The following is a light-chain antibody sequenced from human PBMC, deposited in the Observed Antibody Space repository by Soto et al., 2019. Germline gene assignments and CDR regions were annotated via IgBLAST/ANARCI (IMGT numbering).Light chain of an antibody. CDR2: DDN. CDR3: GSWDSRLSAYV. CDR1: SSNIGGNS. Sequence: VLTQPPSVSAAPGQKVTISCSGSSSNIGGNSVSWYQQLPGTAPKLLIYDDNKRPSGIPDRFSGSKSGTSATLGITGFQTGDEADYYCGSWDSRLSAYVFGTGTKAPS. J-gene: IGLJ1*01. V-gene: IGLV1-51*01.